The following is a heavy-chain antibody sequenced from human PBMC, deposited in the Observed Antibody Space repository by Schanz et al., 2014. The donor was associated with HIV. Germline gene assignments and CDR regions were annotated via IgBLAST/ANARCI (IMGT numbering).Heavy chain of an antibody. CDR1: GFTFSSNG. Sequence: QVQLVESGGGVVQPGRSLRLSCSASGFTFSSNGMHWVRQAPGKGLEWVAIISYDGSNKDYADSVKGRFTISRDNSKNTLYLQMNSLRAEDTAVYYCAKRIIFGVVFPANFDYWGQGTLVTVSS. CDR3: AKRIIFGVVFPANFDY. D-gene: IGHD3-3*01. V-gene: IGHV3-30*18. J-gene: IGHJ4*02. CDR2: ISYDGSNK.